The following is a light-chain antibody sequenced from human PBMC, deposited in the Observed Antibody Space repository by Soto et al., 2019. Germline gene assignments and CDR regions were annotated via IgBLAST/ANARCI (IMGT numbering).Light chain of an antibody. CDR3: QQDGSSPPYT. J-gene: IGKJ2*01. Sequence: EIWLTQSPGTLSLSAGERATLSCRASHSFSSSSLAWYPQKPGQAPRLPIYGASNRATGIPDRFSGSGSGTDVTLSVSRLEPEDFAVYYWQQDGSSPPYTSGQGTKLYIK. CDR1: HSFSSSS. CDR2: GAS. V-gene: IGKV3-20*01.